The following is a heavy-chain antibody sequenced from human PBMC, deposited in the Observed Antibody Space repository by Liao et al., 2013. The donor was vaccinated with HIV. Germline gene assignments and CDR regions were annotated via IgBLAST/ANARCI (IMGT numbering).Heavy chain of an antibody. Sequence: QVQLQESGPGLVKPSQTLSLTCTVSGGSISSGSHYWSWIRQPAGKGLEWIGRIYTSGSTNYNPSLKSRVTISVDTSKNEFSLKLTSVTAADTAVYYCARGSREWLPYWYFDLWGRGTLVTVSS. V-gene: IGHV4-61*02. J-gene: IGHJ2*01. D-gene: IGHD5-12*01. CDR1: GGSISSGSHY. CDR3: ARGSREWLPYWYFDL. CDR2: IYTSGST.